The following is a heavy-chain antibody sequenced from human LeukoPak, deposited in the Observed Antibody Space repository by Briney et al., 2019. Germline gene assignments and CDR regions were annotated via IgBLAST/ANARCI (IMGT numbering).Heavy chain of an antibody. D-gene: IGHD3-3*01. CDR2: IYYSGST. J-gene: IGHJ6*03. CDR1: GGSISSSSYY. CDR3: AREVLRFLEWLSPYYYYMDV. Sequence: SETLSLTCTVSGGSISSSSYYWGWIRQPPGKGLEWIGSIYYSGSTYYNPSLKSRVTISVDTSKNQFSLKLSSVTAADTAVYYCAREVLRFLEWLSPYYYYMDVWGKGTTVTVSS. V-gene: IGHV4-39*02.